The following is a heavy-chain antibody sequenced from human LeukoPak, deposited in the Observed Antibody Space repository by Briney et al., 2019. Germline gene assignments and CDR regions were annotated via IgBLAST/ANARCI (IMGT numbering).Heavy chain of an antibody. Sequence: PGGSLRLSCAASGFTVSSNYMSWVRQTPEEGLEWVSVIYSGGSTYYADSVKGRFTISRDNSKNTLYLQMNSLRAEDTAVYYCARDSGYYGSERAFDIWGQGTMVTVSS. CDR2: IYSGGST. CDR3: ARDSGYYGSERAFDI. V-gene: IGHV3-53*01. D-gene: IGHD3-10*01. J-gene: IGHJ3*02. CDR1: GFTVSSNY.